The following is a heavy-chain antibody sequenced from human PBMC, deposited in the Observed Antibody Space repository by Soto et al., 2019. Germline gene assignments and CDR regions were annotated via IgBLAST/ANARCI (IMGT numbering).Heavy chain of an antibody. Sequence: QVQLQQWGAGLLKPSETLSLTCAVYGGSFSGYYWSWIRQPPGKGLEWIGEINHSGSTNYNPSLKSRVTISVDTSKNQFSLKLSSVTAADTAVYYCARGAWFGRLPATDYWGQGTLVTVSS. CDR3: ARGAWFGRLPATDY. CDR1: GGSFSGYY. CDR2: INHSGST. V-gene: IGHV4-34*01. J-gene: IGHJ4*02. D-gene: IGHD3-10*01.